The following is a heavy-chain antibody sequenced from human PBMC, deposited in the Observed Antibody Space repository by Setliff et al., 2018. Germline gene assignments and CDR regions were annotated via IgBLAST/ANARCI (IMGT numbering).Heavy chain of an antibody. V-gene: IGHV1-18*01. D-gene: IGHD3-22*01. Sequence: ASVKVSCKASGYTFTSYGISWVRQAPGQGLEWMGWISAYNGNTNYGQKFQGRVTMTRDTSISTSYMELSSLKSDDTAVYYCVRGEENDSSGYYWVRLRPPTDSWGQGTLVTVSS. CDR1: GYTFTSYG. CDR2: ISAYNGNT. J-gene: IGHJ4*02. CDR3: VRGEENDSSGYYWVRLRPPTDS.